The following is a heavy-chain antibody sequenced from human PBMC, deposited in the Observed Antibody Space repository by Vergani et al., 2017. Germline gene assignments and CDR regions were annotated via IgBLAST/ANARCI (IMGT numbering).Heavy chain of an antibody. D-gene: IGHD2-2*02. CDR1: RYSFTSYW. Sequence: EVQLVQSGAEVKKPGESLKISCKASRYSFTSYWIGWVRQRPGKGLEWMGIIYPGDSDTRYSPSFQGQVTISADKSIGTAYLQWSSLKAADTAMYYCARRGRGYCSSSSCYIIDYWGQGTLVTVSS. J-gene: IGHJ4*02. V-gene: IGHV5-51*03. CDR2: IYPGDSDT. CDR3: ARRGRGYCSSSSCYIIDY.